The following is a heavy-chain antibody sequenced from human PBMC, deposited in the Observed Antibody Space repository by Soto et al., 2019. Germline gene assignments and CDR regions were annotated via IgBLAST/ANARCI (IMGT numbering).Heavy chain of an antibody. V-gene: IGHV4-61*01. CDR3: ARGSYYYDSSGYYYVIEYSQY. CDR2: IYYSGST. J-gene: IGHJ1*01. CDR1: GGSVSSGSYY. D-gene: IGHD3-22*01. Sequence: SETLSLTCTVSGGSVSSGSYYWSWIRQPPGKGLEWIGYIYYSGSTNYNPSLKSRVTISVDTSKNQFSLKLSSVTAADTAVYYCARGSYYYDSSGYYYVIEYSQYWGQGTLVTVSS.